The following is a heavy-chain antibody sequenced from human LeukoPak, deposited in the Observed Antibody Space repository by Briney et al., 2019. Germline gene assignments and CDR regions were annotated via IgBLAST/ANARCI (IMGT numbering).Heavy chain of an antibody. CDR1: GFTFSSYS. D-gene: IGHD3-16*01. CDR2: MSATGSDI. Sequence: GGSLRLSCAASGFTFSSYSMNWVRQAPGKGLQWVSTMSATGSDIHHADSVKGRFTISRDNSKNTLYLQMNSLRAEDTAVYYCAKDSRYDYVWGSSDFDYWGQGTLVTVSS. J-gene: IGHJ4*02. CDR3: AKDSRYDYVWGSSDFDY. V-gene: IGHV3-21*01.